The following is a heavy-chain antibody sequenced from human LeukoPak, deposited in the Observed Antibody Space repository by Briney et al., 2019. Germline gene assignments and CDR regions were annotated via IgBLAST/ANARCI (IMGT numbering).Heavy chain of an antibody. D-gene: IGHD3-10*01. J-gene: IGHJ4*02. V-gene: IGHV4-31*03. CDR1: GGSISSGGYY. CDR2: IYYSGST. CDR3: ARGRVLWFGELPHYFDY. Sequence: SETLSLTCTVSGGSISSGGYYWSWIRQHPGKGLEWIGYIYYSGSTYYNPSLKSRVTISVDTSKNQFSLKLSSVTAADTAVYYCARGRVLWFGELPHYFDYWGQGTLVTVSS.